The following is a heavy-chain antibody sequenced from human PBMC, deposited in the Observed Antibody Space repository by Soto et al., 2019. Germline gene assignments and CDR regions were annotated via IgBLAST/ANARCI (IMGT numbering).Heavy chain of an antibody. CDR1: GASISNYY. D-gene: IGHD3-10*01. Sequence: SETLSLTCTVSGASISNYYWSWIRQPPGKGLEWIGHIYHSGSTSFNPSLKSRLTLLVDTSKSQFSLKLSSVTAEDTAVYYCARHYYFGSGNYAFDIWGQGTMVTVS. CDR3: ARHYYFGSGNYAFDI. J-gene: IGHJ3*02. CDR2: IYHSGST. V-gene: IGHV4-59*08.